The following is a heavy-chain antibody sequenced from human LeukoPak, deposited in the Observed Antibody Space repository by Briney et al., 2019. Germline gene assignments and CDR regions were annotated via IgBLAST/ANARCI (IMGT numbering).Heavy chain of an antibody. V-gene: IGHV3-7*03. D-gene: IGHD3-10*01. CDR2: IKQDGSEK. CDR1: GFTFSSYW. Sequence: GGSLRLSCAASGFTFSSYWMSWVRQAPGKGLEWVANIKQDGSEKYYVDSVKDRFTISRDNAKNSLYLQMNSLRGEDTAVFYCAKISSSGTYYTYWGQGTLVTVAS. J-gene: IGHJ4*02. CDR3: AKISSSGTYYTY.